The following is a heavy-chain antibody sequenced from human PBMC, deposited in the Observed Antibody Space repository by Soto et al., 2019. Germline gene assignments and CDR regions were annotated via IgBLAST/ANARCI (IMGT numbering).Heavy chain of an antibody. CDR1: GFTFSSYA. V-gene: IGHV3-64*04. J-gene: IGHJ2*01. CDR3: ASQYYYDSSGYYPTYWYFDL. D-gene: IGHD3-22*01. CDR2: ISSNGGST. Sequence: GGCRRLSXSACGFTFSSYAMHWVRQAPGKGLEYVSAISSNGGSTYYADSVKGRFTISRDNAKNSLYLQMNSLRDEDTAVYYCASQYYYDSSGYYPTYWYFDLWGRGTLVTVS.